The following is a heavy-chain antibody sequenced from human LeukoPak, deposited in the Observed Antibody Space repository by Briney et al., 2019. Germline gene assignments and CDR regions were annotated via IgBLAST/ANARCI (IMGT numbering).Heavy chain of an antibody. Sequence: GGSLRLSCAASGFTVSSNYMSWVRQAPGKGLEWVSVIYSGGSTYYADAVKGRFTISRDNSKNTLYLQMNSLRAEDTATYYCGQDPNGNYIGAFDFWGRGTMVTVSS. CDR3: GQDPNGNYIGAFDF. J-gene: IGHJ3*01. D-gene: IGHD4-17*01. CDR1: GFTVSSNY. V-gene: IGHV3-53*01. CDR2: IYSGGST.